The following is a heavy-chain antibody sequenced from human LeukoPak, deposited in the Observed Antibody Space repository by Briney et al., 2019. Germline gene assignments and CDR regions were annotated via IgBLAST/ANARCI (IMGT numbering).Heavy chain of an antibody. Sequence: GGSLRLSCAASGFTFSNYEMNWVRQAPGKGLEWVSYISSSGSTIYYADSVKGRFTISRDNAKNSLYLQMNSLRAEDTAVYYCARVGSKSNFWSGYINWFDPWGQGTLVTVSS. J-gene: IGHJ5*02. D-gene: IGHD3-3*01. CDR1: GFTFSNYE. CDR3: ARVGSKSNFWSGYINWFDP. CDR2: ISSSGSTI. V-gene: IGHV3-48*03.